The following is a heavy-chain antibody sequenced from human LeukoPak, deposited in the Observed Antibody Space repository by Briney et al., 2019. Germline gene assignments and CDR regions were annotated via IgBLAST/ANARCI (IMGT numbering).Heavy chain of an antibody. V-gene: IGHV1-2*02. Sequence: ASVRVSCKASEYSFTGYFMHWVRQARGQGLEWMGWINPDSGGTKYAQKFQGRVTMTRDTSTSTAYMELSGLTSDDTAVYYCARFAVVITNDYWGQGTLVTVSS. CDR1: EYSFTGYF. CDR3: ARFAVVITNDY. CDR2: INPDSGGT. D-gene: IGHD3-10*01. J-gene: IGHJ4*02.